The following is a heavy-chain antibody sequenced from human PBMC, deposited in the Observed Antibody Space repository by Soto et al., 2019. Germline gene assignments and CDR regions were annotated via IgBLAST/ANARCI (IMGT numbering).Heavy chain of an antibody. V-gene: IGHV3-33*01. CDR3: ARGGLEVADTPVWFDP. D-gene: IGHD2-15*01. J-gene: IGHJ5*02. CDR2: IWYNGNNK. CDR1: GFIFSNYG. Sequence: GGSLRFSCAASGFIFSNYGMHWVRQAPGKGLEWVAVIWYNGNNKYYTDSVKGRFTISRDNSKNTLYLQMNSLRAEDTAVYYCARGGLEVADTPVWFDPWGQGTLVTVSS.